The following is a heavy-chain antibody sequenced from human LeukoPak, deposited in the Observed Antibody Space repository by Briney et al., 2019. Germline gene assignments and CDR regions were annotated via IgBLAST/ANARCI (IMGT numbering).Heavy chain of an antibody. Sequence: GEPLKISCKGSGYSFTSYWIGWVRQMPGKGLEWMGIIYPGDSDSTYSPSFQGQVTISADKSISTAYLQWSRLKASDTAMYYCARQGSDGYNSPSDYWGQGTLVTVSS. CDR3: ARQGSDGYNSPSDY. D-gene: IGHD5-24*01. V-gene: IGHV5-51*01. CDR1: GYSFTSYW. CDR2: IYPGDSDS. J-gene: IGHJ4*02.